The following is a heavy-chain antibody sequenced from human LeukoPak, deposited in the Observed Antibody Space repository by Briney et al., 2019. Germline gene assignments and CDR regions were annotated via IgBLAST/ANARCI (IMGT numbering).Heavy chain of an antibody. J-gene: IGHJ3*02. CDR3: ASGVGYSGYDYAFDI. Sequence: SETLSLTCTVSGGSISSYYWSWIRQPAGKGLEWIGRIYTSGSTNYNPSLKSRVTMSVDTSKNKFSLKLSSVTAADTAVYYCASGVGYSGYDYAFDIWGQGTMVTVSS. V-gene: IGHV4-4*07. CDR1: GGSISSYY. CDR2: IYTSGST. D-gene: IGHD5-12*01.